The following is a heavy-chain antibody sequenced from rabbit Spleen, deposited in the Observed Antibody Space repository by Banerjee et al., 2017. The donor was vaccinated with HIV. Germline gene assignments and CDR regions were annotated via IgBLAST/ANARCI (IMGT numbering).Heavy chain of an antibody. Sequence: QEQLVEYGGDLVQPEGSLTLTCKASGLDFSSSYWICWVRQAPGKGLEWIACIYVGSGGGTKYASWAKGRFTISKTSSTTVTLEMTSLTVADTATFFCARDYTHDYGGGARFDLWGQGTLVTVS. CDR1: GLDFSSSYW. CDR3: ARDYTHDYGGGARFDL. V-gene: IGHV1S45*01. D-gene: IGHD2-1*01. CDR2: IYVGSGGGT. J-gene: IGHJ3*01.